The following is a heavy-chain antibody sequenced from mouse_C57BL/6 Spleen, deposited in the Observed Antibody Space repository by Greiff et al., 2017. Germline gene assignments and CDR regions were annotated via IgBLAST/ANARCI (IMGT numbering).Heavy chain of an antibody. Sequence: QVQLQQSGPELVKPGASVKISCKASGYTFTDYYINWVKQRPGQGLEWIGWIFPGSGSTYYNEKFKGKATLTVDKSSSTAYMLLSSLTSEDSAVYFCARSWTAQATGFFAYWGQGTLVTVSA. CDR3: ARSWTAQATGFFAY. D-gene: IGHD3-2*02. CDR1: GYTFTDYY. V-gene: IGHV1-75*01. CDR2: IFPGSGST. J-gene: IGHJ3*01.